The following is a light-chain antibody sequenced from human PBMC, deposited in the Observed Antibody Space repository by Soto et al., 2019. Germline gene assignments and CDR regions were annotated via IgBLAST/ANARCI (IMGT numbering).Light chain of an antibody. Sequence: QLVLPQPASVSGSPGPSITISCTGTSSDVGGYNYVSWYQQHPGKAPKLMIYDVSNRPSGVSNRFSGSKSGNTASLTISGLQAEDEADYYCSSYTSSSTLGVFGGGTKLTVL. J-gene: IGLJ2*01. CDR3: SSYTSSSTLGV. CDR1: SSDVGGYNY. CDR2: DVS. V-gene: IGLV2-14*01.